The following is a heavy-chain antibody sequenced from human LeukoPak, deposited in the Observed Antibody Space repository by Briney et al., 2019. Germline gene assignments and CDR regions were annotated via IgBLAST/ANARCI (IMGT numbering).Heavy chain of an antibody. D-gene: IGHD3-10*01. V-gene: IGHV4-34*01. CDR2: INHSGST. CDR3: AREARALWFGEPLDY. Sequence: TSETLSLTCAVYGGSFSGYYWSWIRQPPGKGLEWIGEINHSGSTNYNPSLKSRVTISVDTSKNQFSLKLSSVTAADTAVYYCAREARALWFGEPLDYWGQGTLVTVSS. J-gene: IGHJ4*02. CDR1: GGSFSGYY.